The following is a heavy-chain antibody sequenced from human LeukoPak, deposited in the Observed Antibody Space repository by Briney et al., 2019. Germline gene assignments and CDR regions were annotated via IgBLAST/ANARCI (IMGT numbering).Heavy chain of an antibody. V-gene: IGHV3-13*01. J-gene: IGHJ3*02. D-gene: IGHD1-26*01. CDR3: AREDSEDAFDI. CDR2: IGTAGDT. Sequence: PGGSLRLSCAASGFTFSSYDMHWVRQATGKGLEWVSAIGTAGDTYYPGSVKGRFTISRENAKNSLYLQMNSLGAGDTAVYYCAREDSEDAFDIWGQGTMVTVSS. CDR1: GFTFSSYD.